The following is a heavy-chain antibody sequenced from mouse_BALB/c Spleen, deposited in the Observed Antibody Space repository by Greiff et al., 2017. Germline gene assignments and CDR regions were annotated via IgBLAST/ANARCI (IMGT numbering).Heavy chain of an antibody. CDR3: ARHGGSSLYWYFDV. V-gene: IGHV5-6*01. Sequence: EVKLMESGGDLVKPGGSLKLSCAASGFTFSSYGMSWVRQTPDKRLEWVATISSGGSYTYYPDSVKGRFTISRDNAKNTLYLQMSSLKSEDTAMYYCARHGGSSLYWYFDVWGAGTTVTVSS. J-gene: IGHJ1*01. CDR2: ISSGGSYT. D-gene: IGHD1-1*01. CDR1: GFTFSSYG.